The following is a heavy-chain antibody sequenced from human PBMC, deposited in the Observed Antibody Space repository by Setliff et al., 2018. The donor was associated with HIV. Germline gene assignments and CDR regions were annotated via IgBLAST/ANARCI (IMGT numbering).Heavy chain of an antibody. D-gene: IGHD5-12*01. CDR3: ARVDSGYDLAYYYYMDV. Sequence: GGSLRLSCAASGFTFSSYSMNWVRQAPGKGLEWVSYISSSSSTIYYADSVKGRFTISRDNAKNSLYLQMNSLRAEDTAVYYCARVDSGYDLAYYYYMDVWGKGTTVTVSS. CDR2: ISSSSSTI. V-gene: IGHV3-48*04. J-gene: IGHJ6*03. CDR1: GFTFSSYS.